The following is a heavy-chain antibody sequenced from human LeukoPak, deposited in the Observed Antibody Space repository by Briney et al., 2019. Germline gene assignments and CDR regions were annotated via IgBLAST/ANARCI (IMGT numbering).Heavy chain of an antibody. D-gene: IGHD3-16*01. CDR2: ISGSGGST. CDR1: GFTFSSYG. CDR3: AKIMITFGGVWAPIDY. Sequence: GGSLRLSCAASGFTFSSYGMSWVRQAPGKGLEWVSAISGSGGSTYYADSVKGRFTISRDNSKNTLYLQMNSLRAEDTAVYYCAKIMITFGGVWAPIDYWGQGTLVTVSS. J-gene: IGHJ4*02. V-gene: IGHV3-23*01.